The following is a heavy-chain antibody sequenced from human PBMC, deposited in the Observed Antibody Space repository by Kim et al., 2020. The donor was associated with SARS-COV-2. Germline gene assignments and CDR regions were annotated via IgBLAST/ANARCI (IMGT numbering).Heavy chain of an antibody. CDR3: ARDGDECISSTCYFHGMDV. CDR2: ISYGGSNK. CDR1: GFSFSTYA. Sequence: GGSLRLSCAASGFSFSTYAMHWVRQAPGKGLEWVAVISYGGSNKYYADSVKGRFTISTDNSENTLSLQMNSLRPEDTAVYFCARDGDECISSTCYFHGMDVWGQRTTVTVSS. D-gene: IGHD2-2*01. V-gene: IGHV3-30*04. J-gene: IGHJ6*02.